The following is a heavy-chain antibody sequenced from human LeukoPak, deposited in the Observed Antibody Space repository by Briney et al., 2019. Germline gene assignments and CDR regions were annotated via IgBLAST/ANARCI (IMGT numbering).Heavy chain of an antibody. CDR2: ITSNGGST. CDR1: GFTFSSYA. CDR3: ARGRSGWPSSFFDY. V-gene: IGHV3-64*02. D-gene: IGHD6-19*01. J-gene: IGHJ4*02. Sequence: PGGSLRLSCAASGFTFSSYAMHWVRQAPGKGLECVSGITSNGGSTYYAESVKGRFTISRDNSKNTVYLQMGSLRADDMAVYYCARGRSGWPSSFFDYWGQGTLVTVSS.